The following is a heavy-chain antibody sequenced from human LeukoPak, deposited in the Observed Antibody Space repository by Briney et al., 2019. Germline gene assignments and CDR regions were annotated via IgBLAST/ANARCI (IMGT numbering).Heavy chain of an antibody. CDR2: MNHNSGTT. Sequence: ASVTVSCKASGYTFTSYDINWVRQATGQGLEWMGWMNHNSGTTGYAQKFQGRVTITRNTSISTAYMELSSLRSEDTAVYYCARVDGVTNFDYWGQGTLVTVSS. D-gene: IGHD4-23*01. CDR3: ARVDGVTNFDY. CDR1: GYTFTSYD. V-gene: IGHV1-8*03. J-gene: IGHJ4*02.